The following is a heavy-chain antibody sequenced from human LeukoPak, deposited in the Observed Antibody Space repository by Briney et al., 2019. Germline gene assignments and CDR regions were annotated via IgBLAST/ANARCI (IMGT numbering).Heavy chain of an antibody. Sequence: SSVKVSCKASGGTFSSYAISWVRQAPGQGLEWMGRIIPIFGTANYAQKFQGRVTITTDESTSTAYMELSSLRSEDTAVYYCARDMGASGIELSLHYWGQGTLVTVSS. CDR2: IIPIFGTA. J-gene: IGHJ4*02. D-gene: IGHD1-26*01. V-gene: IGHV1-69*05. CDR3: ARDMGASGIELSLHY. CDR1: GGTFSSYA.